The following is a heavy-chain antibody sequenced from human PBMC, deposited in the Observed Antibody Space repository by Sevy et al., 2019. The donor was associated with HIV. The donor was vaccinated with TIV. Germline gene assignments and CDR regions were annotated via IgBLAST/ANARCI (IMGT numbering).Heavy chain of an antibody. J-gene: IGHJ6*02. CDR3: ARPTSGLSEYEPLDNARFYGMDV. CDR1: GFTFRSYS. CDR2: ITRGSSFI. D-gene: IGHD1-20*01. Sequence: GGSLRLSCAASGFTFRSYSMNWVRQAPGRGLEWVSSITRGSSFIFYANSVKGRLTISRDNAKNSLFLQMNSLRAEDTAVYYCARPTSGLSEYEPLDNARFYGMDVWGQGTTVTVSS. V-gene: IGHV3-21*01.